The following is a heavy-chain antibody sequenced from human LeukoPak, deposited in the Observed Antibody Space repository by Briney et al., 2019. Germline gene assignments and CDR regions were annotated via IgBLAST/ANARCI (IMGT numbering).Heavy chain of an antibody. D-gene: IGHD3-3*01. V-gene: IGHV3-74*01. CDR1: GFTFSSYW. Sequence: GGSLRLSCAASGFTFSSYWMHWVRQAPGKGLVWVSRINSDGSSTSYADSVKGRFTISRDNSKNTLYLQMNSLRAEDTAVYYCAKDYDFWSGYCWGQGTLVTVSS. CDR3: AKDYDFWSGYC. J-gene: IGHJ4*02. CDR2: INSDGSST.